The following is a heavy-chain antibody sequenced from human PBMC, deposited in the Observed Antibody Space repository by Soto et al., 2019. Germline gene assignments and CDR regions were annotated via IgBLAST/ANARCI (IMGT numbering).Heavy chain of an antibody. CDR3: ARVRFGELV. CDR2: IGVGGGDR. D-gene: IGHD3-10*01. J-gene: IGHJ4*02. CDR1: GFTFSSYA. Sequence: EVQLLESGGGFVQPGGSLRLSCAASGFTFSSYAMSWVRQAPGKGLEWVSIIGVGGGDRYYPESVKGRFTISRDNSRDTLYLEMNSLRDEDTAVYYCARVRFGELVWGQGTLVTVSS. V-gene: IGHV3-23*01.